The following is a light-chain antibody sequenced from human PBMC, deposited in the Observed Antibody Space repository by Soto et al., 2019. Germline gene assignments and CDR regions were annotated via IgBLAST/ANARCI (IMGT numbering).Light chain of an antibody. CDR3: KQRNTWPVT. J-gene: IGKJ5*01. Sequence: EIVLTQSPATLSLSPGERATLSCRASQSVSSYLAWYQQQPGQAPSLLIYDASNRATGIPARFSGSGSGTDSTLTISSMELEDFAVYYCKQRNTWPVTSGKGTRLEIK. CDR1: QSVSSY. V-gene: IGKV3-11*01. CDR2: DAS.